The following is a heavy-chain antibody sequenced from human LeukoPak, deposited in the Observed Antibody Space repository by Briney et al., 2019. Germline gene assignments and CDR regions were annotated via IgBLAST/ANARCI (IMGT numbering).Heavy chain of an antibody. CDR3: ARGYNGYDPFDY. Sequence: GGSLRLSCAVSGFTFSGNYMSWVRQAPGKGLEWVSVIYSGGTTYYADSVKGRFTISRDNSKNTLYLQMTSLRAEDTAVYYCARGYNGYDPFDYWGQGTLVTVSS. D-gene: IGHD5-12*01. CDR1: GFTFSGNY. V-gene: IGHV3-66*01. CDR2: IYSGGTT. J-gene: IGHJ4*02.